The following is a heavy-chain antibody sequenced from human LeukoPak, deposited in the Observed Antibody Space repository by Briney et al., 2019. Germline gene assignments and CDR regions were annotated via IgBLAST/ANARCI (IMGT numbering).Heavy chain of an antibody. D-gene: IGHD3-16*01. CDR2: IYTGGST. J-gene: IGHJ6*03. CDR1: GGSISSGSYY. CDR3: ARVVPDFGDYYYYMDV. Sequence: SQTLSLTCTVSGGSISSGSYYWSWIRQPAGKGLEWIGRIYTGGSTNYNPSLKSRVTISVDTSKNQFSLKLSSVTAADTAVYYCARVVPDFGDYYYYMDVWGKGTTVTVSS. V-gene: IGHV4-61*02.